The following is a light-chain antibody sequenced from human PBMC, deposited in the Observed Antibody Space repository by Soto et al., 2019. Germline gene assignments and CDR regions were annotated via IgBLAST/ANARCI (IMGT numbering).Light chain of an antibody. V-gene: IGLV1-44*01. CDR3: ASWDDRLNGVV. CDR1: NSNIGDNT. CDR2: TNN. J-gene: IGLJ2*01. Sequence: QAVLTQPPSASGTLGQRITISCSGSNSNIGDNTVNWFQQLPGMAPRLLISTNNQRPSGVPDRFSASKSGTSGSLAISGLQSEDEADYYCASWDDRLNGVVFGGGTKLTVL.